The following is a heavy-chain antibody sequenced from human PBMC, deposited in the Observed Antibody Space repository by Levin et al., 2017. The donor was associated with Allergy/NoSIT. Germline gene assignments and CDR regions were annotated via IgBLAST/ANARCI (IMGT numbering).Heavy chain of an antibody. Sequence: LSLTCAASGFLVSDSYMSWLRQAPGKGLEWVSYISRGNSYTNYLDSVKGRFTISRDNAKNSLYLQMNSLRAEDTAIYYCARGRVPNDYWGQGTLVTVSS. J-gene: IGHJ4*02. CDR2: ISRGNSYT. D-gene: IGHD3-10*01. CDR3: ARGRVPNDY. CDR1: GFLVSDSY. V-gene: IGHV3-11*05.